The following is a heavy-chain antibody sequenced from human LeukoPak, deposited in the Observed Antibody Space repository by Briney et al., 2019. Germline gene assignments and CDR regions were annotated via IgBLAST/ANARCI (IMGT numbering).Heavy chain of an antibody. V-gene: IGHV3-48*01. CDR1: GFTSSRYS. J-gene: IGHJ4*02. D-gene: IGHD5-18*01. CDR2: ISSSSSTI. Sequence: GGSLRLSCAASGFTSSRYSMNWVRQAPGKGLEWISYISSSSSTIYYADSVKGRFTISRDNAKNSLYLQMNSLRAEDTAVYYCARAGYSYGYYFDYWGQGTLVTVSS. CDR3: ARAGYSYGYYFDY.